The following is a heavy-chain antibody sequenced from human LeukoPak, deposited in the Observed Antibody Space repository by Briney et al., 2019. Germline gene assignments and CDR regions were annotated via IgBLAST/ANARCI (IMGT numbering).Heavy chain of an antibody. D-gene: IGHD2-2*01. CDR3: AGPMGPAAIFGFDY. V-gene: IGHV3-53*01. J-gene: IGHJ4*02. CDR1: GFTVSSNY. CDR2: IYSGGRT. Sequence: GGSLRLSCAASGFTVSSNYMSWVRQAPGKGLEWVSVIYSGGRTYYADSVKGRLTISRDNYKNTLYLQMNSLRAEDTAVYYCAGPMGPAAIFGFDYWGQGTLVTVSS.